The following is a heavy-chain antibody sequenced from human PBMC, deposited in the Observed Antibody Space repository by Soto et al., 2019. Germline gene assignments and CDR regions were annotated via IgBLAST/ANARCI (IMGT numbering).Heavy chain of an antibody. J-gene: IGHJ5*02. D-gene: IGHD3-10*01. Sequence: GGSLRLSCAASGFTFSSYWMSWVRQAPGKGLEWVANIKQDGSEKYYVDSVKGRFTISRDNAKNSLYLQMNSLRAEDTAVYYCARPPPFPDLIWFGELSSWGQGTLVTVSS. CDR3: ARPPPFPDLIWFGELSS. CDR2: IKQDGSEK. CDR1: GFTFSSYW. V-gene: IGHV3-7*01.